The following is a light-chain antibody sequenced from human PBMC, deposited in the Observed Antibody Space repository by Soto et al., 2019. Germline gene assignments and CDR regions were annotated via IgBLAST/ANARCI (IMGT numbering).Light chain of an antibody. CDR3: QSYDSSLGYV. V-gene: IGLV1-40*01. CDR2: GNN. Sequence: QSVLTQPPSVSGAPGQRVTISCTGSSSNIGAGYDVHWYQQLPGTAPKLLIYGNNNRPSGVPDLFSGSKSGTSASLAITGLQAEDEADYYCQSYDSSLGYVFGTGTKLTVL. J-gene: IGLJ1*01. CDR1: SSNIGAGYD.